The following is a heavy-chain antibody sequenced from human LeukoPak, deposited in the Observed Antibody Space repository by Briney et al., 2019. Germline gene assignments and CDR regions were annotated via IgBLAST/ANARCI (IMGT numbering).Heavy chain of an antibody. V-gene: IGHV1-69*05. J-gene: IGHJ3*02. D-gene: IGHD3-16*01. CDR3: ARVGGETRAFDI. CDR1: GGTFSSYA. Sequence: SVKVSCKASGGTFSSYAISWVRQAPGQGLEWMGGIIPIFGTANYAQKFQGRVTITTDESTSTAYMELSSLRSEDTAVYYCARVGGETRAFDIWGQGTTVTVSS. CDR2: IIPIFGTA.